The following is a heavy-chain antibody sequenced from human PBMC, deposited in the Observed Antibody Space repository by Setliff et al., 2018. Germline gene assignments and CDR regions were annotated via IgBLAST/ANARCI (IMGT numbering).Heavy chain of an antibody. Sequence: ASVKVSCKASGYTFTSYYMHWVRQAPGQGPEWMGIIHASGGTTAYAQKFQGRVTMTRDTSTSTFYMELSSLGSEDTAVYYCARDRDNYDSSGYFVYWSQGTLVTVSS. D-gene: IGHD3-22*01. CDR1: GYTFTSYY. CDR3: ARDRDNYDSSGYFVY. J-gene: IGHJ4*02. CDR2: IHASGGTT. V-gene: IGHV1-46*01.